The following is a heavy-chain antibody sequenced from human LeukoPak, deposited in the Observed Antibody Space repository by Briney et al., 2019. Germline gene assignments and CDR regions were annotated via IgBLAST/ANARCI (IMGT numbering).Heavy chain of an antibody. CDR1: GYTFTGYY. J-gene: IGHJ4*02. CDR3: ARSERSKWEPPGDY. D-gene: IGHD1-26*01. V-gene: IGHV1-2*02. CDR2: INPNSGGT. Sequence: ASVKVSCKASGYTFTGYYTHWVRQAPGQGLEWMGWINPNSGGTNYAQKFQGRVTMTRDTSISTAYMELSRPRSDDTAVYYCARSERSKWEPPGDYWGQGTLVTVSS.